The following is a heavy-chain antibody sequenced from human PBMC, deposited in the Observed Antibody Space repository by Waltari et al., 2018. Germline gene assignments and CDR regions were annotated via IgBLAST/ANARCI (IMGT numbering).Heavy chain of an antibody. CDR3: ARGGLLWFGELLLPDY. J-gene: IGHJ4*02. CDR1: GYTFTGYY. D-gene: IGHD3-10*01. V-gene: IGHV1-2*06. Sequence: QVQLVQSGAEVKKPGASVKVSCKASGYTFTGYYMHWVRQALGQGLEWMGRINPNSGGTNYAQKFQGRVTMTRDTSISTAYMELSRLRSDDTAVYYCARGGLLWFGELLLPDYWGQGTLVTVSS. CDR2: INPNSGGT.